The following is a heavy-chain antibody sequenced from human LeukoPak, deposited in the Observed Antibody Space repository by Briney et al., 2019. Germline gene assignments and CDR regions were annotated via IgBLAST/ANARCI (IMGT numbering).Heavy chain of an antibody. J-gene: IGHJ4*02. V-gene: IGHV4-34*01. Sequence: SETLSLTCAVYGGSFSGYYWSWIRQPPGKGLEWIGEINHSGSTNYNPSLKSRDTISVDTSKNQFSLKLSSVTAADTAVYYCARKWNRRGWYLDYWGQGTLVTVSS. D-gene: IGHD6-19*01. CDR2: INHSGST. CDR3: ARKWNRRGWYLDY. CDR1: GGSFSGYY.